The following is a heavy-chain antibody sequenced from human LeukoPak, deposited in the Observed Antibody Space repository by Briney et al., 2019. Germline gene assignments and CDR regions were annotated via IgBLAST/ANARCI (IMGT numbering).Heavy chain of an antibody. Sequence: PSETLSLTCTVSGGSISSGSYYWSWIRQPAGKGLEWIGRIYTSGSTNYNPSLKSRVTISVDTSKNQFSLKLSSVTAADTAVYYCARDGLWTGLDYWGQGTLVTVSS. CDR2: IYTSGST. CDR1: GGSISSGSYY. CDR3: ARDGLWTGLDY. V-gene: IGHV4-61*02. J-gene: IGHJ4*02. D-gene: IGHD3/OR15-3a*01.